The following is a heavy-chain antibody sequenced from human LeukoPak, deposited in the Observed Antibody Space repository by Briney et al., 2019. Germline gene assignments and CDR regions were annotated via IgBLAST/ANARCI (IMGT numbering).Heavy chain of an antibody. CDR1: GFTFSSYW. Sequence: QPGGSLRLSCAASGFTFSSYWMHWVRQAPGKGLVWVPRINSDGSSTSYADSVKGRFTISRDNAKNTLYLQMNSLRAEDTAVYYCARDGTGNNYYYYYMDVWGKGTTVTISS. CDR2: INSDGSST. D-gene: IGHD1-1*01. V-gene: IGHV3-74*01. CDR3: ARDGTGNNYYYYYMDV. J-gene: IGHJ6*03.